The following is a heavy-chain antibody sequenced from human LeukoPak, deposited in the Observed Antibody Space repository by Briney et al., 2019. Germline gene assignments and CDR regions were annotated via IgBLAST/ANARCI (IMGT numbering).Heavy chain of an antibody. CDR2: ISGYNGKT. D-gene: IGHD3-3*01. V-gene: IGHV1-18*01. CDR1: GYTFTNYG. CDR3: ARAVGDFWSGYRDFDY. J-gene: IGHJ4*02. Sequence: ASVNASCKASGYTFTNYGISWVRQAPGQGLEWMGWISGYNGKTKDAQKLQGRVTMTTDTSTSTAYMELRSLRSDDTAVYYCARAVGDFWSGYRDFDYWGQGTLVTVSA.